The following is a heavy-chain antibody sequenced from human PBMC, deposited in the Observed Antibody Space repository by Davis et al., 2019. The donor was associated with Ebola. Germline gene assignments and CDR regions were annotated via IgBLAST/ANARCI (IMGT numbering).Heavy chain of an antibody. V-gene: IGHV3-23*01. J-gene: IGHJ4*02. Sequence: GSLRLSCAASGFRFKDYGMSWVRQAPGEGLEWVSGVIGSGTDTYYAESVKGRFSISRDNSKNTLYLQMNSLRDEDTGIYYCVKRTSGSSGWDYWGQGTLVTVSS. CDR1: GFRFKDYG. CDR2: VIGSGTDT. D-gene: IGHD6-6*01. CDR3: VKRTSGSSGWDY.